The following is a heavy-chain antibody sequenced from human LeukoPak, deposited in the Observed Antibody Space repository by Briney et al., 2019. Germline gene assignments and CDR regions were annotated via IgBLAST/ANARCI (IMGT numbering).Heavy chain of an antibody. Sequence: PGGSLRLSCAASGFTFSSYEMNWVRQAPGKGLEWVSYISSSGSTIYYADSVKGRFTISRDNAKNSLYLQMNSLRAEDTAVYYCARDEYYDFWSGYFGLVMDVRGKGTTVTVSS. V-gene: IGHV3-48*03. CDR1: GFTFSSYE. CDR3: ARDEYYDFWSGYFGLVMDV. J-gene: IGHJ6*03. D-gene: IGHD3-3*01. CDR2: ISSSGSTI.